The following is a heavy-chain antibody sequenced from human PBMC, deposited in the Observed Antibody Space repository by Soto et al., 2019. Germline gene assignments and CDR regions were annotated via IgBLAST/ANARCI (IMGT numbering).Heavy chain of an antibody. J-gene: IGHJ4*02. CDR2: ISWNSATI. CDR1: GFTFDDYG. D-gene: IGHD3-10*01. CDR3: AKSKLWFGEFDE. Sequence: EVQLVESGGALVQPGRSLRLSCAASGFTFDDYGMHWVRQVPGKGLEWVSAISWNSATIDYADSVKGRFTISRDNARNSLYLQMNSLRPEDTALYYCAKSKLWFGEFDEWGLGTLVTVSS. V-gene: IGHV3-9*01.